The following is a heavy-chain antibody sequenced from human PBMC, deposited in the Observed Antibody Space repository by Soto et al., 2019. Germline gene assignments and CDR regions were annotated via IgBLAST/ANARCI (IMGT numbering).Heavy chain of an antibody. V-gene: IGHV4-39*01. CDR2: IYYSGST. CDR3: ESREKGLAGYFDY. CDR1: IDSTSSSGFY. Sequence: PETLSPTCTVSIDSTSSSGFYWCWILHPPGKGLEWIGSIYYSGSTYYNPSHKSRVTISIDTSQNQFSLKLRSVTAPDTAVYYFESREKGLAGYFDYWGQGTLVTVSS. D-gene: IGHD6-19*01. J-gene: IGHJ4*02.